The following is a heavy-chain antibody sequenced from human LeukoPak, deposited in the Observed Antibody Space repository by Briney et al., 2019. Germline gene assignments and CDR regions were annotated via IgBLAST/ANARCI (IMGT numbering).Heavy chain of an antibody. D-gene: IGHD7-27*01. V-gene: IGHV4-59*01. CDR2: IYYSGST. CDR1: GGSISSYY. Sequence: SETLSLTCTVSGGSISSYYWNWIRQPPGKGLEWIGYIYYSGSTNYNPSLKSRVTISVDTSKNQFSLKLSSVTAADTAVYYCARAQDHELGKFDYWGQGTLVTVSS. CDR3: ARAQDHELGKFDY. J-gene: IGHJ4*02.